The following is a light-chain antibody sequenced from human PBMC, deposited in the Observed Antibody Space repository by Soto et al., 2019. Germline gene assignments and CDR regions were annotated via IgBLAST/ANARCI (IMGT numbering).Light chain of an antibody. J-gene: IGLJ1*01. V-gene: IGLV2-8*01. CDR1: SSDVGGYNY. Sequence: QSALTQPPSASGSPGQSVTISCTGTSSDVGGYNYVSWYQQHPGKAPKLMIYEVSKRPSGVPDRFSGSKSGNTASLTVSGLLAEDEADYYCCSYADSNNVFGTGTKLTVL. CDR3: CSYADSNNV. CDR2: EVS.